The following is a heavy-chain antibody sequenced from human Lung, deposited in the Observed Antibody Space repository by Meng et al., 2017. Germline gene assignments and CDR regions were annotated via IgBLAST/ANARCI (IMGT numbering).Heavy chain of an antibody. D-gene: IGHD3-10*01. V-gene: IGHV1-18*01. CDR2: ISAYNGNT. J-gene: IGHJ4*02. Sequence: QVQVVQSGAEVKEPGASVKVSCKASGYTFTTYGLSWVRQDPGQGLEWMGWISAYNGNTKYAQKVQGRVTMTRDTSTTTAYMELRNLRSDDTAVYYCVSERGGGSFDYWGQGTLVTVSS. CDR1: GYTFTTYG. CDR3: VSERGGGSFDY.